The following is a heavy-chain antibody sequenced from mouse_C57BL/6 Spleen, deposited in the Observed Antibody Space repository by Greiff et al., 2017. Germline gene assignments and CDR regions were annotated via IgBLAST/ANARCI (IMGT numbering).Heavy chain of an antibody. Sequence: EVKLMESGGGLVQPGGSLSLSCAASGFTFTDYYMSWVRQPPGKALEWLGFIRNKANGYTTEYSASVKGRFTISRDNSQSILYLQMNALRAEDSATYYCARSHYYGSSHGFAYWGQGTLVTVSA. CDR2: IRNKANGYTT. CDR3: ARSHYYGSSHGFAY. CDR1: GFTFTDYY. D-gene: IGHD1-1*01. J-gene: IGHJ3*01. V-gene: IGHV7-3*01.